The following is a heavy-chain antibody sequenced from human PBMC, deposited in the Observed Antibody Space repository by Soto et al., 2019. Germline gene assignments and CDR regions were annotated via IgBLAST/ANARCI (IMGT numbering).Heavy chain of an antibody. V-gene: IGHV4-38-2*02. CDR3: AREWGTTTRVLRWLDP. CDR2: IHHGGSS. D-gene: IGHD3-16*01. J-gene: IGHJ5*02. CDR1: GSSIGSSYY. Sequence: PSETLSLTCAVSGSSIGSSYYWGWIRRPPGKGLEWIGTIHHGGSSFYNPSLKSRVTMSVDTSKNQFSLKLRSVTAADTAVYFCAREWGTTTRVLRWLDPWGQGTLVTVSS.